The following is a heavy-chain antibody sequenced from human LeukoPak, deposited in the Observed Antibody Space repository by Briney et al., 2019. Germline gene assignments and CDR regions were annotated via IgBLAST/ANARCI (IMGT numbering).Heavy chain of an antibody. CDR3: AKGYDSSGYPATAFDY. CDR1: GFTFSSYA. Sequence: GGSLRLSCAASGFTFSSYAMSWVRQAPGKGLEWVSAISGSGGSTYYADSVKGRFTISRDNSKNTLYLQMNGLRAEDTAVYYCAKGYDSSGYPATAFDYWGQGTLVTVSS. CDR2: ISGSGGST. V-gene: IGHV3-23*01. D-gene: IGHD3-22*01. J-gene: IGHJ4*02.